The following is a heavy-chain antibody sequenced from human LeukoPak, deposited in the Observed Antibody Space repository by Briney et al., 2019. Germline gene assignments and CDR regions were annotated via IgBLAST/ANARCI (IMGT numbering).Heavy chain of an antibody. D-gene: IGHD1-26*01. V-gene: IGHV4-59*01. CDR2: IYYSGST. J-gene: IGHJ4*02. CDR1: GGSISSYY. Sequence: SETLSLTCTVSGGSISSYYWTWIRQPPGKGLEWIGYIYYSGSTNYNPSLKSRVTISVDTSKNQFSLKLSSVTAADTAVYYCARTIVGATNFDYWGQGTLVTVSS. CDR3: ARTIVGATNFDY.